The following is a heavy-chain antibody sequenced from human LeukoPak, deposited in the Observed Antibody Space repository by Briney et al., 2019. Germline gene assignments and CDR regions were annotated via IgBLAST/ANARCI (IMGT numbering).Heavy chain of an antibody. CDR2: INHSGRT. D-gene: IGHD6-6*01. V-gene: IGHV4-34*01. J-gene: IGHJ6*02. Sequence: SETLSLTCAVYGGSFSGYYWSWIRKPPGLGLEWIGEINHSGRTNYNTSLKSRVTISVDTSKNQFSLKLSSVTAADTAVYYCARGQGSSGWYYYGMDVWGQGTTVTVSS. CDR3: ARGQGSSGWYYYGMDV. CDR1: GGSFSGYY.